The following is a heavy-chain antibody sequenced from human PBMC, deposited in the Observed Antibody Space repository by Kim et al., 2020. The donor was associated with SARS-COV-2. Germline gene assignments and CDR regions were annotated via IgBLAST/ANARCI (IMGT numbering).Heavy chain of an antibody. CDR3: SRGLDYYGMDV. J-gene: IGHJ6*02. CDR1: GVTVSSNY. CDR2: IYSGGST. V-gene: IGHV3-53*01. D-gene: IGHD4-17*01. Sequence: GGSLRLSCAASGVTVSSNYMSWVRQAPGKGLEWVSYIYSGGSTYYADSLKDRFTTSRDNYKNTLYLQMNSRLAEDTTVYYCSRGLDYYGMDVWVQGTTVT.